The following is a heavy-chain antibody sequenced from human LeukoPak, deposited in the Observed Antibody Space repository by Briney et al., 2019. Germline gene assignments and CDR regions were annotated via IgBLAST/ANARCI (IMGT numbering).Heavy chain of an antibody. Sequence: SVKVSCKASGGTFSSYAISWVRQAPRQGLEWMGGIIPIFGTANYAQKFQGRVTITTDESTSTAYMELSSLRSEDTAVYYCARSILGYCSSTNCYPMGYYYYYMDVWGKGTTVTVSS. V-gene: IGHV1-69*05. J-gene: IGHJ6*03. CDR3: ARSILGYCSSTNCYPMGYYYYYMDV. CDR2: IIPIFGTA. CDR1: GGTFSSYA. D-gene: IGHD2-2*01.